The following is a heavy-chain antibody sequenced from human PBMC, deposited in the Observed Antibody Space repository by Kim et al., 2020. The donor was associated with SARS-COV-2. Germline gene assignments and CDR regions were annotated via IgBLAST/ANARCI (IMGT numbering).Heavy chain of an antibody. Sequence: GGSLRLSCAASGFTFSTYWMHWVRQAPGKGLVWVSPISNDGSTTYYADSVKGRFTISRDNAENTLYLQMNSLRADDTAVYYCARQNLGRTFDYWGQGTLVTVSS. V-gene: IGHV3-74*01. J-gene: IGHJ4*02. CDR2: ISNDGSTT. CDR3: ARQNLGRTFDY. CDR1: GFTFSTYW.